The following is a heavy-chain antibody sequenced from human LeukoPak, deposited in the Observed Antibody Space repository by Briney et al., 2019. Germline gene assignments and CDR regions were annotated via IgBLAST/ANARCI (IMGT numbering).Heavy chain of an antibody. Sequence: TGGSLRLSCAASGFTFSSYAMHWVRRAPGKGLEWVAVISYDGSNKYYADSVKGRFTISRDNSKNTLYLQMNSLRAEDTAVYYCARDTEYYGSGSYYPPDYWGRGTLVTVSS. CDR1: GFTFSSYA. V-gene: IGHV3-30-3*01. D-gene: IGHD3-10*01. CDR3: ARDTEYYGSGSYYPPDY. J-gene: IGHJ4*02. CDR2: ISYDGSNK.